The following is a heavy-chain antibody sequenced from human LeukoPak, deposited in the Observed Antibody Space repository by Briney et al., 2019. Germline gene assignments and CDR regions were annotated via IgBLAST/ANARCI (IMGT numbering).Heavy chain of an antibody. CDR3: VTLDTTMFSFFDP. J-gene: IGHJ5*02. D-gene: IGHD5-18*01. V-gene: IGHV4-4*07. CDR2: IYTSGST. Sequence: KSSETLSLTCTVSGGSISSYYWSWIRQPAGKGLEWIGRIYTSGSTNYNPSLKSRVTMSVDTSKNQFSLRLTSVTAADTAVYYCVTLDTTMFSFFDPWGQGTLVTVSS. CDR1: GGSISSYY.